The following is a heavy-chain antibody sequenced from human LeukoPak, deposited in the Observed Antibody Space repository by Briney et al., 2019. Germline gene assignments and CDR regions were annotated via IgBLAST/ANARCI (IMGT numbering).Heavy chain of an antibody. Sequence: SETLSLTCTVSGGSISSYYWSWIRQPPGKGLEWIGYIYYSGSTNYNPSLKSRVTISVDTSKNQFSLKLSSVTAADTAVYYCARDMAPGRTYYYDSSGYGMDVWGQGTTVTVSS. D-gene: IGHD3-22*01. J-gene: IGHJ6*02. CDR2: IYYSGST. V-gene: IGHV4-59*01. CDR1: GGSISSYY. CDR3: ARDMAPGRTYYYDSSGYGMDV.